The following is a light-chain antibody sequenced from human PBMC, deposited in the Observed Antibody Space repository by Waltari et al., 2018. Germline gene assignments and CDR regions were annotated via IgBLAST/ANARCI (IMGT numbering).Light chain of an antibody. Sequence: SYVLTQPPSVSVAPGKTASITCGGNNIERKSVHWYQQKPGQAPILVISYDSDRPSGIPERFSGSNSGNTATLTISRVEAGDEADYYCQVWDANTDPGVFGTGTEVTVL. V-gene: IGLV3-21*04. CDR2: YDS. J-gene: IGLJ1*01. CDR1: NIERKS. CDR3: QVWDANTDPGV.